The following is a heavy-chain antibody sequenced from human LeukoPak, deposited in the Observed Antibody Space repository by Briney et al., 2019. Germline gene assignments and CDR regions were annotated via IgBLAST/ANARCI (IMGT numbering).Heavy chain of an antibody. D-gene: IGHD3-16*01. CDR1: GFTFSDYY. CDR3: ARPNLGHDY. CDR2: ISNSGVNT. J-gene: IGHJ4*02. V-gene: IGHV3-11*01. Sequence: PGGSLRLSCAASGFTFSDYYMSWIRQAPGAGLEWVSYISNSGVNTYYADSVKGRFTISRDNARSSLFLLMDNLRAEDTAVYYCARPNLGHDYWGQGTLVTVSS.